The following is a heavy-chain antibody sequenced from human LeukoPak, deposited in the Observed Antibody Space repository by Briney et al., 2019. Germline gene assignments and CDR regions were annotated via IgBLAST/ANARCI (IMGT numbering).Heavy chain of an antibody. CDR2: INSDGSST. CDR1: GFTFSSYW. J-gene: IGHJ6*02. Sequence: PGGSLRLSCAASGFTFSSYWMHWVRQAPGKGLEWVSRINSDGSSTSYADSVKGRFTISRDNAKNTLYLQMNSLRAEDTAMYYCARGSGDHYYYYYAMDAWGQGTTVTVSS. D-gene: IGHD4-17*01. V-gene: IGHV3-74*01. CDR3: ARGSGDHYYYYYAMDA.